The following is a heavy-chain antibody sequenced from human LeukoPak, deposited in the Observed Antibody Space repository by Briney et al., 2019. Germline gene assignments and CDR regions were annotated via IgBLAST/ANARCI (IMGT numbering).Heavy chain of an antibody. J-gene: IGHJ4*02. CDR1: GFTFSNFA. D-gene: IGHD2-15*01. V-gene: IGHV3-23*01. Sequence: GGSLRLSCAASGFTFSNFAMSWVRQAPGKGLEWVSAISDIGAATNYADSVKGRLTISRDNSKNTLYLQMNSLRAEDTAVYYCAKRSCSGGSCNFDYWGQGTLVTVSS. CDR3: AKRSCSGGSCNFDY. CDR2: ISDIGAAT.